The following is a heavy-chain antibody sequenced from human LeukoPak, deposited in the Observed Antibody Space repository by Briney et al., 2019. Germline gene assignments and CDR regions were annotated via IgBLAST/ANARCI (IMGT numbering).Heavy chain of an antibody. D-gene: IGHD6-19*01. CDR1: GFSFSFYW. CDR3: ARQMAGTLYFQH. CDR2: IKTDGSIA. Sequence: GGSLRLSCAASGFSFSFYWMHWVRQAPGKGPVWVSRIKTDGSIADYADSVKGRFTISRDNAKNTLYLQMNSLRAEDTAVYYCARQMAGTLYFQHWGQGTLVTVSS. V-gene: IGHV3-74*01. J-gene: IGHJ1*01.